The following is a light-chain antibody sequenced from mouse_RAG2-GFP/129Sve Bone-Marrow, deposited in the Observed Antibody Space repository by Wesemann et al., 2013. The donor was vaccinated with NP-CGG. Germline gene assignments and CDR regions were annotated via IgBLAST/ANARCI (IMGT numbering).Light chain of an antibody. J-gene: IGKJ5*01. Sequence: DIVMTQSPSSLAMSVGQKVTMSCKSSQSLLNSSNQKNYLAWYQQKPGQSPKLLIYWASTRHTGVPDRFTGSGSGTDFTLTISNVQSEDLADYFCQQYSSYPLTFGAGTKLELK. CDR1: QSLLNSSNQKNY. CDR3: QQYSSYPLT. V-gene: IGKV8-30*01. CDR2: WAS.